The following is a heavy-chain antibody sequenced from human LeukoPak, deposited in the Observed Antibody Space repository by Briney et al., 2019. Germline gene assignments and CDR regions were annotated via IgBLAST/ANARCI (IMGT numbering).Heavy chain of an antibody. CDR1: GYSFTSYW. D-gene: IGHD6-19*01. J-gene: IGHJ4*02. V-gene: IGHV5-10-1*01. Sequence: GESLRISCKGSGYSFTSYWISWVRQMPGKGLEWMGRIDPSDSYTNYSPSLQGHVTISADKSISTAYLQWSSLKASDTAMYYCASQLYSSGWVDYWGQVTLVTVSS. CDR2: IDPSDSYT. CDR3: ASQLYSSGWVDY.